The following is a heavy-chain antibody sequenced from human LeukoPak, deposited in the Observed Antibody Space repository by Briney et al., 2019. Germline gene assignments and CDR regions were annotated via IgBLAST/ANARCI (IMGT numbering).Heavy chain of an antibody. CDR1: GFTFSSYS. J-gene: IGHJ4*02. V-gene: IGHV3-21*04. CDR3: ATGLVGATFWI. D-gene: IGHD1-26*01. Sequence: GGSLRLSCAASGFTFSSYSMNWVRQAPGKGLEWVSSISSSSSYIYYADSVKGRFTISRDNSKNSLYLQMNSLRTEDTALYYCATGLVGATFWIWGQGTLVTVSS. CDR2: ISSSSSYI.